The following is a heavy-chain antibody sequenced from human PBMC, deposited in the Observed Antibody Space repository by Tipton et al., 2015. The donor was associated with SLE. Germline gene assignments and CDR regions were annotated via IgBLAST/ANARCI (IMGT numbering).Heavy chain of an antibody. CDR3: ARHDYDDNGYYLHYFDQ. CDR2: IHHSGNT. J-gene: IGHJ4*02. V-gene: IGHV4-38-2*01. Sequence: TLSLTCGVSSYSITSGYYWGWIRQAPGKGLEWVGSIHHSGNTYFNPSLHSRITMSMDTSKNQVFLRLSSVTAADTATYYCARHDYDDNGYYLHYFDQWGQGTLVTVSS. CDR1: SYSITSGYY. D-gene: IGHD3-22*01.